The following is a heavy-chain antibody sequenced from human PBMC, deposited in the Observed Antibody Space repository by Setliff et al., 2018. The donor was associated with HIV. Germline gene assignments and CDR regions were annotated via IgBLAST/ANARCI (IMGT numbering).Heavy chain of an antibody. CDR3: ACGAAAGTDYYYYYYMDV. Sequence: SETLSLTCTVSGDSITSSSFYWGWIRQPPGKGLEWIGSIYYSGSTYYNPSLKSRVTISVDTSKNQFSLKLSSVTAADTAVYYCACGAAAGTDYYYYYYMDVWGKGTTVTVSS. V-gene: IGHV4-39*01. CDR1: GDSITSSSFY. D-gene: IGHD6-13*01. J-gene: IGHJ6*03. CDR2: IYYSGST.